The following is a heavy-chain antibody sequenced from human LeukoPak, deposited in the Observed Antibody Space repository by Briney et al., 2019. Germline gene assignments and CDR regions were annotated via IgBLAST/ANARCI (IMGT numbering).Heavy chain of an antibody. CDR1: GGSISSSSYY. D-gene: IGHD3-22*01. V-gene: IGHV4-39*01. CDR2: IYYSGST. CDR3: ARHLYDDSSGYYYFEVSYFDY. J-gene: IGHJ4*02. Sequence: PSETLSLTCTVSGGSISSSSYYWGWIRQPPGKGLEWIGSIYYSGSTYYNPSLKSRVTISVDTSKNQFSLKLSSVTAADTAVYYCARHLYDDSSGYYYFEVSYFDYWGQGTLVTVSS.